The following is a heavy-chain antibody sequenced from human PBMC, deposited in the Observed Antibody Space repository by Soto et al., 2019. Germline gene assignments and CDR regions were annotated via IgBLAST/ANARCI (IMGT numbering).Heavy chain of an antibody. CDR1: GFKFSDYW. D-gene: IGHD3-16*02. V-gene: IGHV3-7*03. CDR3: ARDGLLFSGPYRPSRFDY. CDR2: IKHDTSEA. Sequence: GGSLRLSCAASGFKFSDYWMSWVRQAPGKGLEWVGNIKHDTSEAHYADSVKGRFTITRDNIRNFLFLQMNGLRSDDTASYYCARDGLLFSGPYRPSRFDYWGLGTLVTVSS. J-gene: IGHJ4*02.